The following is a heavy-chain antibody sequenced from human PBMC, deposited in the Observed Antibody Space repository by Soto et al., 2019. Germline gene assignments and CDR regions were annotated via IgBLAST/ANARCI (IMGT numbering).Heavy chain of an antibody. Sequence: QVQLVESGGGVVQPGRSLRLSCAASGFTFSSYGIHWVRQAPGKGLEWVAVIWYDGSNKYYADSVKGRFTISRDNSKNTVHLQMSSLKAEDTAEYHCARDWNGMDVWGQGTTVTVSS. CDR1: GFTFSSYG. CDR3: ARDWNGMDV. J-gene: IGHJ6*02. V-gene: IGHV3-33*01. D-gene: IGHD3-3*01. CDR2: IWYDGSNK.